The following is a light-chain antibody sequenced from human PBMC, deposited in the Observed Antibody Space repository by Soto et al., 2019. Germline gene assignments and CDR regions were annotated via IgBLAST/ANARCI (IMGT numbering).Light chain of an antibody. J-gene: IGKJ4*01. Sequence: EIVLTQSPGTLSLSPGERATLSCRASQSVSSDYLAWYQQKPGQAPRLLIYGASTRATGIPARFSGSGSGTDFTLTISSLQSEDFAVYYCQQYNNWPPLTFGGGTKVEIK. CDR1: QSVSSD. CDR2: GAS. V-gene: IGKV3-15*01. CDR3: QQYNNWPPLT.